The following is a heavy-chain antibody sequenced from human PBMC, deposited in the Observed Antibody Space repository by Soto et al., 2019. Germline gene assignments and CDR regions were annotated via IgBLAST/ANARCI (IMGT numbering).Heavy chain of an antibody. D-gene: IGHD3-10*02. CDR2: INPDNGDT. CDR3: ARGVRVSAYLDYYMEV. Sequence: QVQLVQSGAEVKKPGASLKVSCKASGYTFSNFGVSWVRQAPGQGLEWIGWINPDNGDTNYGQKFQGRATMTTDTFTNTAYMEVRGLRSDDTAVYYCARGVRVSAYLDYYMEVWGEGTRVTVSS. J-gene: IGHJ6*03. V-gene: IGHV1-18*01. CDR1: GYTFSNFG.